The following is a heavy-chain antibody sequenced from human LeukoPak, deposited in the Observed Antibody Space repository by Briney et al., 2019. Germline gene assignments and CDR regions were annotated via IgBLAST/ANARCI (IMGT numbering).Heavy chain of an antibody. CDR2: IYTTGST. D-gene: IGHD5-24*01. CDR1: RSSVGTYS. CDR3: ARHRAEMATITDDAFDM. V-gene: IGHV4-4*09. Sequence: SVTLSLTCTVLRSSVGTYSWSWIRQPPGKGLEWIWYIYTTGSTHYNPSLKSRVTMSLDTSKNQFSLRLTSVTAADTAVFYCARHRAEMATITDDAFDMWGQGTMVTVPS. J-gene: IGHJ3*02.